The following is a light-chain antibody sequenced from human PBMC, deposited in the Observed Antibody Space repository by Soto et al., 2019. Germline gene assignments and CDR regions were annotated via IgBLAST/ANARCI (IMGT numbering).Light chain of an antibody. CDR1: QSVSSAY. CDR2: GAS. CDR3: QQSGSSFYT. J-gene: IGKJ2*01. V-gene: IGKV3-20*01. Sequence: EIVLTQSPGTLSLSPGERATLSCRASQSVSSAYLAWYQQIPGQAPRLLIYGASSRATGIPDRFSGSGSWTDFTLTISGLEPEDFAVYYCQQSGSSFYTFGQGTKLQSK.